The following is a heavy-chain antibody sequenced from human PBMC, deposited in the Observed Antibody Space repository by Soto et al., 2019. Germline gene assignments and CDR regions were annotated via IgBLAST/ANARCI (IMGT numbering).Heavy chain of an antibody. J-gene: IGHJ6*02. CDR3: ARAYDILTGYPGGYYYYGMDV. CDR2: IYYSGST. CDR1: VGSISSYY. Sequence: PSETLSLTCTVSVGSISSYYWSWIRQPPGKGLEWIGYIYYSGSTNYNPSLKSRVTISVDTSKNQFSLKLSSVTAADTAVYYCARAYDILTGYPGGYYYYGMDVWGQGTTVTVSS. V-gene: IGHV4-59*01. D-gene: IGHD3-9*01.